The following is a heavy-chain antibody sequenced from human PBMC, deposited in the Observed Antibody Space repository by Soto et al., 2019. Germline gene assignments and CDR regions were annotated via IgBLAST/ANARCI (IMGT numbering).Heavy chain of an antibody. D-gene: IGHD3-22*01. CDR3: ASSPHKDSRPDY. Sequence: PGGSLRLSCAASGFTFGSYWMSWVRQAPGRGLEWMANIKYDGSEKYYVDSVKGRLTISRDNAKNSLYLQMNSLRAEDTAAYYCASSPHKDSRPDYWGQGTLVTVSS. J-gene: IGHJ4*02. V-gene: IGHV3-7*03. CDR2: IKYDGSEK. CDR1: GFTFGSYW.